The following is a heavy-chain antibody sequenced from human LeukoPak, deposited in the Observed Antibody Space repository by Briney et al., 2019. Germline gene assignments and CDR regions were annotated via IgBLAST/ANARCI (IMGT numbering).Heavy chain of an antibody. CDR2: IYYSGST. J-gene: IGHJ6*03. D-gene: IGHD3-3*01. Sequence: SETLSLTCTVSGGSISSYYWSWIRQPPGKGLEWIGYIYYSGSTNYNPSLKSRVTISVDTSKNQFSLKLSSVTAADTAVYYCARGAYDFWSGYEYYYYMDVWGKGTTVTVSS. CDR3: ARGAYDFWSGYEYYYYMDV. V-gene: IGHV4-59*08. CDR1: GGSISSYY.